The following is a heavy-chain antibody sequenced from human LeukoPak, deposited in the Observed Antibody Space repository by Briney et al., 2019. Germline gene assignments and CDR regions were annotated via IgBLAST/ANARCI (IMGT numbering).Heavy chain of an antibody. Sequence: PGGSLRLSCAASTFTFSSDSMNWVRQAPGKGLEWASSISSSSDYIYYADSVKGRFTIFRDNAKNSLYLQMNSLRVEDSAVYYCARDSGSSWREGLNYWGQGTLVTVSS. CDR3: ARDSGSSWREGLNY. J-gene: IGHJ4*02. V-gene: IGHV3-21*04. CDR2: ISSSSDYI. CDR1: TFTFSSDS. D-gene: IGHD6-13*01.